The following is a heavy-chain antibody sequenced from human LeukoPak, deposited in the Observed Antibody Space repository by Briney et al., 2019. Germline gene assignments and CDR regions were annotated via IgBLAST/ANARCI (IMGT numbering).Heavy chain of an antibody. CDR2: ICCSGSTT. CDR1: GFTFSSYA. CDR3: ADIPMTTVTNGRVH. V-gene: IGHV3-23*01. J-gene: IGHJ4*02. D-gene: IGHD4-17*01. Sequence: GGSLRLSCAASGFTFSSYAMSWVRQAPGKGLEWVSAICCSGSTTYYADSVKGRITISRANSKNTLYLQMNSLRAEDTAVYYCADIPMTTVTNGRVHWGQGTLVTVSS.